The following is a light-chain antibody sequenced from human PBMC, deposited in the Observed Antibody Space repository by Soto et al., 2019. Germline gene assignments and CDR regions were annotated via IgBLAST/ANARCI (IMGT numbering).Light chain of an antibody. CDR1: QTVNRHF. CDR2: DTF. J-gene: IGKJ4*01. Sequence: EIVLTQSPGALSLSPGESATLSCRASQTVNRHFFAWYQQRPGQPPRLLIYDTFARATGVPDRFSGSASGTDFTLSISRLEPEDYAVYFCQQYGSSPLTFGGGTSVEIK. CDR3: QQYGSSPLT. V-gene: IGKV3-20*01.